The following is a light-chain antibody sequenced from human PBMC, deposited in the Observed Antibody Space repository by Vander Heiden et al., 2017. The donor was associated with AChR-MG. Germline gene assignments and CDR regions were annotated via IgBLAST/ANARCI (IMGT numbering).Light chain of an antibody. CDR1: QNVSSGD. J-gene: IGKJ1*01. CDR2: GAS. Sequence: ESVLTQSPGPLSLSPGERATRSCRASQNVSSGDLAWYQQKPGQAPRLLIYGASSRATGIPDRCSGSGSGTDFTLTISRLEPEDFAVYYCQQYGSSRGTFGQGTKVEIK. CDR3: QQYGSSRGT. V-gene: IGKV3-20*01.